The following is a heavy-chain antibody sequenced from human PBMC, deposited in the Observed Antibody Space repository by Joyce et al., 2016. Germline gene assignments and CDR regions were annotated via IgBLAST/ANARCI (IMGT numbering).Heavy chain of an antibody. D-gene: IGHD2-2*01. J-gene: IGHJ4*02. V-gene: IGHV3-48*03. CDR2: INSDDSRI. CDR1: GIIFSNKE. CDR3: TTPSCAN. Sequence: EVQLVESGGGLLQPGGSLRLSCAASGIIFSNKEMNWVRQAPGKGLEWVSSINSDDSRIHYADSVRGRFTISRDNARNSLYLEMNSLRVEDTAIYYCTTPSCANWGQGSLVTVSS.